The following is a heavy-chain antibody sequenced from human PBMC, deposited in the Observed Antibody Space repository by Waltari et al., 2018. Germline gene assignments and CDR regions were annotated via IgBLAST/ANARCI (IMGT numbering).Heavy chain of an antibody. J-gene: IGHJ4*02. CDR3: ARSFGGSGSYKFDY. Sequence: QLQLKESGPRLVKSSETLSLTCTISGGSISTSTHSWAWIRQTPGKGPEWVGSVSYNWNANYNPSLESRVTMSVDRSKNHFSLDLESVTTPDTSIYFCARSFGGSGSYKFDYWGQGILVTVSS. D-gene: IGHD3-10*01. V-gene: IGHV4-39*02. CDR1: GGSISTSTHS. CDR2: VSYNWNA.